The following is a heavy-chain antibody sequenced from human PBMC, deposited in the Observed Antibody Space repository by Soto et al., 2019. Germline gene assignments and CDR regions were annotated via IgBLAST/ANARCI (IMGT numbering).Heavy chain of an antibody. CDR2: IRSNIYDGTT. J-gene: IGHJ4*02. D-gene: IGHD2-15*01. CDR1: GFTFRDYA. V-gene: IGHV3-49*03. CDR3: TRVSPDCSDGSCYPLD. Sequence: EVQLVESGGDLVQPGRSLRLSCVGSGFTFRDYAISWFRRAPGKGLQWVSFIRSNIYDGTTEYAASVKGRFTVSRDDSNTIAYLQMNSLETEDTGIYYCTRVSPDCSDGSCYPLDWGQGTLVTVSS.